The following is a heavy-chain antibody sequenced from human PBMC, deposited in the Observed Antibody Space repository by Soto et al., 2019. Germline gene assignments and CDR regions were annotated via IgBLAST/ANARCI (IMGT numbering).Heavy chain of an antibody. Sequence: PGGSLRLSCAASGFTFSSYGMHWVRQAPGKGLEWVAVISYDGSNKYYADSVKGRFTISRDNSKNTLYLQMNSLRAEDTAVYYCAKGPPMRYYYYGMDVWGQGTTVTVSS. D-gene: IGHD2-2*01. V-gene: IGHV3-30*18. CDR3: AKGPPMRYYYYGMDV. CDR1: GFTFSSYG. J-gene: IGHJ6*02. CDR2: ISYDGSNK.